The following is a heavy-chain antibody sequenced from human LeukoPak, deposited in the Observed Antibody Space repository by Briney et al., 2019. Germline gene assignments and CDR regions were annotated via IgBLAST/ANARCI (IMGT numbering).Heavy chain of an antibody. Sequence: SETLSLTCTVSGGSISSYYWSWIRQPPGKGLEWIGYIYYSGSTNYNPSLKSRVTISVDTSKNQFSLELSSVTAADTAVYYCARGKEIGYYDSSGYSRAYYFDYWGQGTLVTVSS. CDR3: ARGKEIGYYDSSGYSRAYYFDY. CDR1: GGSISSYY. D-gene: IGHD3-22*01. V-gene: IGHV4-59*01. J-gene: IGHJ4*02. CDR2: IYYSGST.